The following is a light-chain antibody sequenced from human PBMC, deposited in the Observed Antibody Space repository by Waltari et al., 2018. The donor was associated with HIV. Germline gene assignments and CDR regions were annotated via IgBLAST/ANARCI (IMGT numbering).Light chain of an antibody. V-gene: IGLV3-19*01. J-gene: IGLJ2*01. CDR3: NSRDISGNRLVI. CDR1: SIRNYF. Sequence: SSEVTQDPTVSVALGQTVRITCQGESIRNYFPSWYQQMPGQAPVLDIYGENNRPSGIPDRFSGSTSGNTASWSSTGAQAEDEAEYYCNSRDISGNRLVIFGGGTKLTVL. CDR2: GEN.